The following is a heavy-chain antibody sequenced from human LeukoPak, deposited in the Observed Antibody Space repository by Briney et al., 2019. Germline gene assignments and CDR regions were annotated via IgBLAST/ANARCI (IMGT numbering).Heavy chain of an antibody. J-gene: IGHJ4*02. CDR3: ARVKGIVAARHFDY. CDR1: GFIFSSYW. D-gene: IGHD6-13*01. V-gene: IGHV3-74*01. Sequence: GGSLRLSCAASGFIFSSYWMHWVRHAPGKGLAWVSRINTDGSSTSYADSVKGRFTISRDNAKNTLYLQMNSLRAEDTAVYYCARVKGIVAARHFDYWGQGTLVTVSS. CDR2: INTDGSST.